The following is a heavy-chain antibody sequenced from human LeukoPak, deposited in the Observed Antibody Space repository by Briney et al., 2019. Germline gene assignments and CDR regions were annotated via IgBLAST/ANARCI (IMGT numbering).Heavy chain of an antibody. CDR2: IYHSGRT. J-gene: IGHJ6*03. Sequence: PSETLSLTCAVSGYSIRSGYYWGWIRQPPGKGLEWIGSIYHSGRTYYNPSLKSRVTISVDTSKNQFSLKLSSVTAADTAVYYCARSGDYYDSSGYYYYYYMDVWGKGTTVTVSS. D-gene: IGHD3-22*01. CDR1: GYSIRSGYY. CDR3: ARSGDYYDSSGYYYYYYMDV. V-gene: IGHV4-38-2*01.